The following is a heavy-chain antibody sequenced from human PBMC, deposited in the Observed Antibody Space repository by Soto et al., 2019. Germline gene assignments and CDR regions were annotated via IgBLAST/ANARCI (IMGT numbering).Heavy chain of an antibody. Sequence: ASVKVSCKASGYTFTGYYMHWVRQAPGQGLEWMGWINPNSGGTNYAQKFQGWVTMTRDTSISTAYMELSRLRSDDTAVYYCARVHPSSGYYVYAFDIWGQGTMVTV. V-gene: IGHV1-2*04. CDR2: INPNSGGT. CDR1: GYTFTGYY. J-gene: IGHJ3*02. CDR3: ARVHPSSGYYVYAFDI. D-gene: IGHD3-22*01.